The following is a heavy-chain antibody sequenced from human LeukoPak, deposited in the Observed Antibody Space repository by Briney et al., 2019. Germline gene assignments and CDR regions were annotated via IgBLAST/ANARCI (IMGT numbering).Heavy chain of an antibody. Sequence: GGSLRLSCAASGSTFSSYWMHWVRQAPGKGLVWVSRINSDGSSTTYADSVKGRFTISRDNAKNTLYLQMSSLRAEDTAVYYCARGRYYYDPLDYWGQGTLVTVSS. J-gene: IGHJ4*02. CDR2: INSDGSST. CDR3: ARGRYYYDPLDY. V-gene: IGHV3-74*01. CDR1: GSTFSSYW. D-gene: IGHD3-22*01.